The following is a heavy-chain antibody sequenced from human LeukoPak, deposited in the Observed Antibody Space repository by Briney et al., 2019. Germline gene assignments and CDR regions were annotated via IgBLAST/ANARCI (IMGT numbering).Heavy chain of an antibody. D-gene: IGHD4-23*01. CDR3: AKDRLTTVVMGYLDY. Sequence: GGSLRLSCAASGFTFSDCGMHWVRQAPGKGLEWVAFIRSDGSNKYYADSVKGRLTISRNNSKNTVYLQMNNLRTEDTAEYYCAKDRLTTVVMGYLDYWGQGTLVTVSS. CDR1: GFTFSDCG. CDR2: IRSDGSNK. J-gene: IGHJ4*02. V-gene: IGHV3-30*02.